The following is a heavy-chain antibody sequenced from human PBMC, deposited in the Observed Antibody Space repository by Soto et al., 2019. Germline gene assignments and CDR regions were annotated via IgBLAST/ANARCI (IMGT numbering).Heavy chain of an antibody. Sequence: GGSLRLSCAASGFTFSSYWMHWVRQAPGKGLVWVSRINSDGSSTNYADSVKGRFTISRDNAKNTLYLQMNSLRAEDTAVYYCAYTSEATTYYYYYYMDVWGKGTTVTVSS. CDR2: INSDGSST. V-gene: IGHV3-74*01. CDR1: GFTFSSYW. D-gene: IGHD1-1*01. CDR3: AYTSEATTYYYYYYMDV. J-gene: IGHJ6*03.